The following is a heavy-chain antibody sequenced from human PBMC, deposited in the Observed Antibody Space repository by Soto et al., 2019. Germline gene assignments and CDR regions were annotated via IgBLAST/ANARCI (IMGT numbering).Heavy chain of an antibody. CDR3: ARFIRIAARPYYFDY. V-gene: IGHV4-34*01. D-gene: IGHD6-6*01. CDR2: INHSGST. CDR1: GGSFSGYY. J-gene: IGHJ4*02. Sequence: PSETLSLTCAVYGGSFSGYYWSWIRQPPGKGLEWIGEINHSGSTNYNPSLKSRVTISVDTSKNQFSLKLSYVTAADTAVYYCARFIRIAARPYYFDYWGQGTLVTVSS.